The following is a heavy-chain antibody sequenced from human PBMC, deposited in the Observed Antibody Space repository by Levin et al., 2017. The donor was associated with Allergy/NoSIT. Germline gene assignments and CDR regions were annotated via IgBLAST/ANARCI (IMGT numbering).Heavy chain of an antibody. V-gene: IGHV3-30-3*01. CDR2: ISYDGSNK. D-gene: IGHD2-15*01. CDR1: GFTFSSYA. J-gene: IGHJ3*02. Sequence: HTGGSLRLSCAASGFTFSSYAMHWVRQAPGKGLEWVAVISYDGSNKYYADSVKGRFTISRDNSKNTLYLQMNSLRAVDTAVFHCARAQYCSGGSCYSNGFDIWGRGTMVTVSS. CDR3: ARAQYCSGGSCYSNGFDI.